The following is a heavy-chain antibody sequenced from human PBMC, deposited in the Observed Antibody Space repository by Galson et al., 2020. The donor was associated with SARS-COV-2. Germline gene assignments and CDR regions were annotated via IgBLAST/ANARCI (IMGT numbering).Heavy chain of an antibody. V-gene: IGHV4-31*03. CDR2: TYYSGPT. CDR3: ARVRTTMIVVVITSDAFDI. CDR1: GGSISSGGSY. Sequence: ETSETLSLTCTVSGGSISSGGSYWSRLRQHPGKGLEWIGYTYYSGPTYYNPSLKSRVTISVDTSKNQFSLKLSSVTAADTAVYYCARVRTTMIVVVITSDAFDIWGQGTMVTVSS. D-gene: IGHD3-22*01. J-gene: IGHJ3*02.